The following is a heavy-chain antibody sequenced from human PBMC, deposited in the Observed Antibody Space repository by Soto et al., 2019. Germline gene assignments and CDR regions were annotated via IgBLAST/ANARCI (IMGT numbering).Heavy chain of an antibody. Sequence: QVQLVQSGAEVKKPGSSVKVSCKASGGTFSTYTISWVRQAPGQGLEWMGRIIPILGIANYAQKFQGRVTITADKSTSTAYMELSSLRSEDTAVYYCASAYCSGGSCYFAYWGQGTLVTVSS. V-gene: IGHV1-69*02. D-gene: IGHD2-15*01. CDR1: GGTFSTYT. CDR2: IIPILGIA. J-gene: IGHJ4*02. CDR3: ASAYCSGGSCYFAY.